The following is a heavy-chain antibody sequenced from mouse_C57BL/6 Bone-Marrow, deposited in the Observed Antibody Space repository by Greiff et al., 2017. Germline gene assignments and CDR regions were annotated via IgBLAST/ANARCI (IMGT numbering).Heavy chain of an antibody. CDR3: ARRGFITWYFDV. CDR1: GYTFTSYG. Sequence: VQLQQSGAELARPGASVKLSCKASGYTFTSYGISWVKQRTGQGLEWIGEIYPRSGNTYYNEKFKGKATLTADKSSSTAYMELRSLKSEDSAVYFCARRGFITWYFDVWGTGTTVTVSS. CDR2: IYPRSGNT. V-gene: IGHV1-81*01. D-gene: IGHD1-1*01. J-gene: IGHJ1*03.